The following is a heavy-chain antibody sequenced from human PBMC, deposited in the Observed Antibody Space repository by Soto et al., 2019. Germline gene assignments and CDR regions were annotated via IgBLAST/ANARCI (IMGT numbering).Heavy chain of an antibody. CDR1: GYTFTGYY. D-gene: IGHD6-13*01. V-gene: IGHV1-2*02. Sequence: GASVKVSCKASGYTFTGYYMHWVRQAPGQGLEWMGWINPNSGGTNYAQKFQGRVTMTRDTSISTAYMELSRLRSDDTAVYYCAREVAAAAKNNWFDPWGQGTLVTAPQ. CDR3: AREVAAAAKNNWFDP. J-gene: IGHJ5*02. CDR2: INPNSGGT.